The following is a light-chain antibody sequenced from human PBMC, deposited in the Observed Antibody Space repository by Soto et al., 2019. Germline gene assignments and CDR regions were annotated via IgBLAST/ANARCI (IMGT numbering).Light chain of an antibody. V-gene: IGKV3-20*01. Sequence: EVVLTQSPGTLSLSPGERATLSCRASQSVSNNYLAWYQQKPGQAPRLLIYGASSRATGISDRFSGSGSGTDFTLTISRLEPEDFAVYYCQQYGTSPETFGQGTKVDIK. CDR1: QSVSNNY. J-gene: IGKJ1*01. CDR2: GAS. CDR3: QQYGTSPET.